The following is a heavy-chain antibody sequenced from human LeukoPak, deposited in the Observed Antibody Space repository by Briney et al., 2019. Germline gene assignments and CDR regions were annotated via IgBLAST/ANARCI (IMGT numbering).Heavy chain of an antibody. CDR3: ARDGRYCSSTSCSLDAFDI. CDR1: GDSISPYY. V-gene: IGHV4-59*01. Sequence: SETLSLTCTVSGDSISPYYWSWIRQPPGKGLEWIGYIYYSGSTSYNPSLKSRVTISVDTSKNQFSLKLSSVTAADTAVYYCARDGRYCSSTSCSLDAFDIWGQGTMVAVSS. D-gene: IGHD2-2*01. CDR2: IYYSGST. J-gene: IGHJ3*02.